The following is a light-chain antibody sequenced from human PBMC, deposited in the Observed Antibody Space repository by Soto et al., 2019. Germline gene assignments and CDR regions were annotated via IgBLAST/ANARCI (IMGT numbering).Light chain of an antibody. V-gene: IGKV3-15*01. CDR1: QSVSGN. J-gene: IGKJ5*01. CDR3: QQYNNWPPLT. Sequence: EIVMTQSPATLSVSPGERATLSCRASQSVSGNLAWYQQKPGQAPRLLIYGASTRATGIPARFSGSGSGTDFTLTISSLQSEDFAVYYCQQYNNWPPLTFGQGTRLEMK. CDR2: GAS.